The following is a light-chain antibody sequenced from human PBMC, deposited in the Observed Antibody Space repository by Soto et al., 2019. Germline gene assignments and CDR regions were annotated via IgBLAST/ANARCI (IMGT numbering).Light chain of an antibody. CDR2: DTS. Sequence: EIVVTQSPATLSVSPGERATLSCRASQSLSSNLAWYQQKPGQAPRLLMYDTSIRATDIPARFSGSGSGTEFTLTISSLQSEDFAVYYCQQYNNWPYTFGQGTKLEI. J-gene: IGKJ2*01. CDR3: QQYNNWPYT. CDR1: QSLSSN. V-gene: IGKV3-15*01.